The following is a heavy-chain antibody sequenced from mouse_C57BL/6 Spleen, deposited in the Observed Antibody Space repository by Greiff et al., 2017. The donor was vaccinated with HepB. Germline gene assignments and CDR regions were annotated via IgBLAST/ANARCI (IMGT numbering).Heavy chain of an antibody. CDR1: GYTFTDYE. V-gene: IGHV1-15*01. J-gene: IGHJ3*01. CDR3: TNESWFAY. Sequence: QVHVKQSGAELVRPGASVTLSCKASGYTFTDYEMHWVKQTPVHGLEWIGAIDPETGGTAYNQKFKGKAILTADKSSSTAYMELRSLTSEDSAVYYCTNESWFAYWGQGTLVSVSA. CDR2: IDPETGGT.